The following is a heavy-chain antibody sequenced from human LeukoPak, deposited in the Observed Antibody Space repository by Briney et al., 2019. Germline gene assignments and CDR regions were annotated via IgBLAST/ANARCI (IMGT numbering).Heavy chain of an antibody. CDR3: ARGRNIAAPGGGDLDY. J-gene: IGHJ4*02. CDR1: GASFSTYA. Sequence: SVKVSCKASGASFSTYAVSWVRQVPGQGLEWMRRIIPIFGTTKYAQKFQGRVTITTDESTTTGYMELSSLESEDTAVYYCARGRNIAAPGGGDLDYWGQGTLVTVSS. CDR2: IIPIFGTT. V-gene: IGHV1-69*05. D-gene: IGHD5-12*01.